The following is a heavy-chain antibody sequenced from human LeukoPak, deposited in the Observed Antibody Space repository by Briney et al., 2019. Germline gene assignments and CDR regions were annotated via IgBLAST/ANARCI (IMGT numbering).Heavy chain of an antibody. Sequence: GVSLRLSCAASGFTFSYYYMSWVRQAPGKGLEWVGFIRNKANGGTTEWTTSVKGRFTISRDDSKSITYPQMNSLRAEDTAVYYCANGYSYGTAFDYWGQGTLVTVFS. CDR1: GFTFSYYY. D-gene: IGHD5-18*01. CDR2: IRNKANGGTT. CDR3: ANGYSYGTAFDY. J-gene: IGHJ4*02. V-gene: IGHV3-71*01.